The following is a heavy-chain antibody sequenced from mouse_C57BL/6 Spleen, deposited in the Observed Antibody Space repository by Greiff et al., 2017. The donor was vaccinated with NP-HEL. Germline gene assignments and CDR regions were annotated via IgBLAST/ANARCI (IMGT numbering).Heavy chain of an antibody. V-gene: IGHV6-6*01. CDR3: TRTLYYGNFYYAMDY. Sequence: VQLKQSGGGLVQPGGSMKLSCAASGFTFSDAWMDWVRQSPEKGLEWVAEIRNKANNHATYYAESVKGRFTISRDDSKSSVYLQMNSLRAEDTGIYYCTRTLYYGNFYYAMDYWGQGTSVTVSS. D-gene: IGHD2-1*01. CDR1: GFTFSDAW. J-gene: IGHJ4*01. CDR2: IRNKANNHAT.